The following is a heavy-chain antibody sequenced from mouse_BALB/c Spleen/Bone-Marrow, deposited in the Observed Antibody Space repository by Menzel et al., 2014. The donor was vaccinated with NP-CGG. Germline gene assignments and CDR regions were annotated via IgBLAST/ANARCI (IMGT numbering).Heavy chain of an antibody. CDR2: IYPGDGDT. CDR1: GYAFSVYW. J-gene: IGHJ2*01. V-gene: IGHV1-80*01. Sequence: QVQLQQPGAELVRPGSSVKISCKASGYAFSVYWMNWVKQRPGQGLEWIGQIYPGDGDTNYNGKFKGRATLTADKSSNTAYMQPSSLTSEDSAVYFCARGGISVNYWGQGTTLTVSS. CDR3: ARGGISVNY.